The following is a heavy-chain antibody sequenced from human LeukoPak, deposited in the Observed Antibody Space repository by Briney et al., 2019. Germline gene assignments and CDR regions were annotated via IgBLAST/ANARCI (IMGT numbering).Heavy chain of an antibody. V-gene: IGHV4-34*01. CDR1: GGSFSGYY. CDR3: ARRRADFWSGYYFDY. J-gene: IGHJ4*02. CDR2: INHSGST. D-gene: IGHD3-3*01. Sequence: PSETLSLTCAVYGGSFSGYYWSWIRQPPGKGLEWVGEINHSGSTNYNPSLKSRVTISVDTSKNQFSLKLSSVTAADTAVYYCARRRADFWSGYYFDYWGQGTLVTVSS.